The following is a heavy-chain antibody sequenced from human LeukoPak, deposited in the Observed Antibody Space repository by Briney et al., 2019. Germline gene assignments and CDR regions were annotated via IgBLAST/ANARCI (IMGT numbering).Heavy chain of an antibody. Sequence: GGSLRLSCGASGFTFSSYSMNWVRQAPGKGLEWVSSISSSSSYVYYADSVKGRFTISRDNAKNSLYLQMNSLRAEDTAVYYCARDRGFGELFFDYWGQGTLVTVSS. CDR3: ARDRGFGELFFDY. J-gene: IGHJ4*02. V-gene: IGHV3-21*01. D-gene: IGHD3-10*01. CDR2: ISSSSSYV. CDR1: GFTFSSYS.